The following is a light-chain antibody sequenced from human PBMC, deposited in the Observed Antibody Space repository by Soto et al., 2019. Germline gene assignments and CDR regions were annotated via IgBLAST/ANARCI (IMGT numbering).Light chain of an antibody. V-gene: IGLV2-14*03. CDR2: DVT. CDR3: SPFASSIPLV. J-gene: IGLJ2*01. Sequence: QSVLTQPASVSGSPGQSITISCTGTSSDVGGYNYVSWYQQHPGKAPKLLICDVTNRPSGVSNRFSGSKSGNTASLTISGLQTEDEADYYCSPFASSIPLVFGGGTKLTVL. CDR1: SSDVGGYNY.